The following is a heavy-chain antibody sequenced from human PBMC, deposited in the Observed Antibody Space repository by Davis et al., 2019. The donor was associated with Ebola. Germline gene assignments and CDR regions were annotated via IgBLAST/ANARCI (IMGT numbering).Heavy chain of an antibody. CDR1: GGSISSYY. D-gene: IGHD5-18*01. J-gene: IGHJ5*02. CDR2: IYYSGST. Sequence: MPGGSLRLSCAVYGGSISSYYWSWIRQPPGKGLEWIGYIYYSGSTNYNPSLKSRVTISVDTSKNQFSLKLSSVTAADTAVYYCARVSLRGYTAVYNWFDPWGQGTLVTVSS. V-gene: IGHV4-59*12. CDR3: ARVSLRGYTAVYNWFDP.